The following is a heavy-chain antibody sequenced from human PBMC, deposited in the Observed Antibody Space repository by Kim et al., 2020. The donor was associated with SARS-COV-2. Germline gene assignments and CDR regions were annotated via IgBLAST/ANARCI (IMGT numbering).Heavy chain of an antibody. D-gene: IGHD2-15*01. CDR3: TRLNSGLYGMDV. J-gene: IGHJ6*02. Sequence: AYAASLKGRFTISRDDSKNTAYLQMNTLEIDDTAVYYCTRLNSGLYGMDVWGQGTTVTVSS. V-gene: IGHV3-73*01.